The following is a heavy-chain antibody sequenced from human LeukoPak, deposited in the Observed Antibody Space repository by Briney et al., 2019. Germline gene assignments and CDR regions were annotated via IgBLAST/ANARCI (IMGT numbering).Heavy chain of an antibody. CDR2: ISSSSSTI. J-gene: IGHJ4*02. V-gene: IGHV3-48*04. CDR3: AHGGADYVWGALE. D-gene: IGHD3-16*01. CDR1: GFTFSSYA. Sequence: GGSLRLSCAASGFTFSSYAMHWVRQAPGKGLEWVSYISSSSSTIYYADSVKGRFTISRDNAKNSLYLQMNSLRAEDTAVYYCAHGGADYVWGALEGGQGTLVTVSS.